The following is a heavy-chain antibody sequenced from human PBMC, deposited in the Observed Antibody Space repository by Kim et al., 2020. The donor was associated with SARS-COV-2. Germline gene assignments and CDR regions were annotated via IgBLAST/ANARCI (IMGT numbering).Heavy chain of an antibody. V-gene: IGHV3-74*01. D-gene: IGHD4-4*01. CDR2: VTSATSSA. Sequence: GGSLRLSCAASGFTFSRYSMHWVRQVPGKGLVWVSRVTSATSSASYADSVRGRFTISRDNAKNTMYLQMHSLRAEDTAVYYCARGTTDAPGIDYWGQGTPVTVS. J-gene: IGHJ4*02. CDR1: GFTFSRYS. CDR3: ARGTTDAPGIDY.